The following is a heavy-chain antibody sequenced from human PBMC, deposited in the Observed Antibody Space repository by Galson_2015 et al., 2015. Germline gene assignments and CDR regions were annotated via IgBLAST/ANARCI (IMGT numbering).Heavy chain of an antibody. J-gene: IGHJ6*03. D-gene: IGHD3-16*02. V-gene: IGHV1-69*13. CDR2: IIPIFGTA. CDR1: GGTFSSYA. Sequence: SVKVSCKASGGTFSSYAISWVRQAPGQGLEWMGGIIPIFGTANYAQKFQGRVTITADESTSTAYMELSSLRSEDTAVYYCARVTFGGVIRKRPKDHYYYYYMDVWGKGTTVTVSS. CDR3: ARVTFGGVIRKRPKDHYYYYYMDV.